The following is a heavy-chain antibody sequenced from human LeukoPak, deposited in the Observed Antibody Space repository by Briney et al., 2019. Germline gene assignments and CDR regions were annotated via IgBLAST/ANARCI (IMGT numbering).Heavy chain of an antibody. CDR3: AIDIAYSNGRGGIDY. J-gene: IGHJ4*02. D-gene: IGHD6-19*01. CDR2: ISWDGGST. V-gene: IGHV3-43D*03. CDR1: GFTFDDYA. Sequence: SGGSLRLSCAASGFTFDDYAMYWVRQAPGKGLEWVSLISWDGGSTYYADSVKGRFTISRDNSKNSLYLQMNSLRAEDTALYHCAIDIAYSNGRGGIDYWGQGTLVTVSS.